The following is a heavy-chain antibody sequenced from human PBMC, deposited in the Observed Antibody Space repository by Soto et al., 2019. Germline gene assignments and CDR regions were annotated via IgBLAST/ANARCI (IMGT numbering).Heavy chain of an antibody. V-gene: IGHV4-59*08. CDR1: GGSISSHY. CDR2: VYYSGST. J-gene: IGHJ4*02. CDR3: ARQRIAVAGTGEFDY. D-gene: IGHD6-19*01. Sequence: PSETLSLTCTVSGGSISSHYWSWIRQPPGQGLEWIGYVYYSGSTYYNPSLKSRVTISVDTSKNQFSLKLSSVTAADTAVYYCARQRIAVAGTGEFDYWGQGTLVTVSS.